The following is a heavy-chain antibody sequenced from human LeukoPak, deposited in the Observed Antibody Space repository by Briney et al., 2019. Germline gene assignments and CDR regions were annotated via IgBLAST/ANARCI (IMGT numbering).Heavy chain of an antibody. D-gene: IGHD3-22*01. V-gene: IGHV3-30*02. Sequence: GGSLRLSCAASGFTFSSYGMHWVRQAPGKGLEWVAFIWYDGNNKYYADSVKGRFTISRDNSKNTLYLQMNSLRVEDTAIYYCEKGPQVGSGYHPDYWGQGTLVTVSS. CDR3: EKGPQVGSGYHPDY. J-gene: IGHJ4*02. CDR1: GFTFSSYG. CDR2: IWYDGNNK.